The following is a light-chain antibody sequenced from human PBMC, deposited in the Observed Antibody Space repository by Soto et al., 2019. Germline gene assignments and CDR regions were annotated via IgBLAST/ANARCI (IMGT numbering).Light chain of an antibody. J-gene: IGKJ4*01. CDR1: QDISSH. CDR2: AAS. Sequence: DIQLPQSPSFLSASVGDRVTITCRASQDISSHLAWYQQKPGKAPKLLIYAASTLQSGVPSGFGGSGSGTEFTLTITSLQPEDFATYYCQQVKTYPLTFGGGTKVEIK. V-gene: IGKV1-9*01. CDR3: QQVKTYPLT.